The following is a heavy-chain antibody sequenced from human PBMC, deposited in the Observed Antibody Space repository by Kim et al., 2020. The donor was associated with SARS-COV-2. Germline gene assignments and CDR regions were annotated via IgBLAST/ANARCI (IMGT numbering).Heavy chain of an antibody. CDR1: GFTVSSSC. J-gene: IGHJ4*02. Sequence: GGSLRLSCAASGFTVSSSCMTWVRQAPGKGLEWVSVIYSGGEIHYADSVRGRFTISRDSSKNTLYLQMDSLRAEDTAVYYCAKGHNRDSGWYAPLNCWGQGTLVTVSS. V-gene: IGHV3-66*01. CDR3: AKGHNRDSGWYAPLNC. D-gene: IGHD6-13*01. CDR2: IYSGGEI.